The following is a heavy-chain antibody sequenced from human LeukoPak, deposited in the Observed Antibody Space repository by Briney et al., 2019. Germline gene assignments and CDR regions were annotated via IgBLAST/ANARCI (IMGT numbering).Heavy chain of an antibody. CDR1: GYTFTSYG. J-gene: IGHJ5*02. CDR2: MNPNSGNT. V-gene: IGHV1-8*01. CDR3: ARRRIVVGWFDP. D-gene: IGHD3-22*01. Sequence: ASVKVSCKASGYTFTSYGINWVRQATGQGLEWMGWMNPNSGNTGYAQKFQGRVTMTRNTSISTAYMELSSLRSEDTAVYYCARRRIVVGWFDPWGQGTLVTVSS.